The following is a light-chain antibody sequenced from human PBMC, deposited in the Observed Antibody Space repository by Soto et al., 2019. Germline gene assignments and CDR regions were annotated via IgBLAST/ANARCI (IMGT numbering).Light chain of an antibody. J-gene: IGLJ1*01. CDR1: SNDVGGYDY. CDR2: EVT. CDR3: CSFAGRNNNHV. Sequence: QSALTQPPSASGSPGQSVTISCTGTSNDVGGYDYDSWYQQHPGKAPKLIIYEVTKRPSGVPDRFSGSKSGNTASLTVSGLQTEDESDYYYCSFAGRNNNHVFGCGTKVTVL. V-gene: IGLV2-8*01.